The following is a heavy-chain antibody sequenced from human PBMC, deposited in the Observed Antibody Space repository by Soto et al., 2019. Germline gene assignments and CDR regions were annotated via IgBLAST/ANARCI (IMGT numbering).Heavy chain of an antibody. CDR3: AREGTYYYDSSGYVHYGMDV. Sequence: QVQLQESGPGLVKPSETLSLTCTVSGGSVSSGSYYWSWIRQPPGKGLEWIGYIYYSGSTNYNPSLKSRVTISVDTSKNQFSLKLSSVTAADTAVYYCAREGTYYYDSSGYVHYGMDVWGQGTTVTVSS. D-gene: IGHD3-22*01. CDR2: IYYSGST. CDR1: GGSVSSGSYY. V-gene: IGHV4-61*01. J-gene: IGHJ6*02.